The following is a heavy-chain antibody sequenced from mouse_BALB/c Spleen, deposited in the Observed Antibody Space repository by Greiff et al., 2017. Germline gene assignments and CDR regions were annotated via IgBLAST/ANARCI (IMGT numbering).Heavy chain of an antibody. D-gene: IGHD1-1*01. CDR3: ARSYGSSEGFAY. CDR1: GYTFTSYY. V-gene: IGHV1S56*01. J-gene: IGHJ3*01. CDR2: IYPGNVNT. Sequence: QVHVKQSGPELVKPGASVRISCKASGYTFTSYYIHWVKQRPGQGLEWIGWIYPGNVNTKYNEKFKGKATLTADKSSSTAYMQLSSLTSEDSAVYFCARSYGSSEGFAYWGQGTLVTVSA.